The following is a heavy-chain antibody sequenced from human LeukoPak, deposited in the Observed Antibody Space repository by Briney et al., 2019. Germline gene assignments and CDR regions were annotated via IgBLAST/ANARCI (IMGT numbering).Heavy chain of an antibody. CDR2: MHHNGGT. CDR1: GGSISSENN. Sequence: PSGTLSLICTVSGGSISSENNWSWFRPFPGGGLEWIGEMHHNGGTNHEPSLRGRIYLSIDNSKNQFSLEMNSVTAADTAIYYCARNRLNGYYWDYWGQGTLVTV. D-gene: IGHD5-24*01. CDR3: ARNRLNGYYWDY. V-gene: IGHV4-4*02. J-gene: IGHJ4*02.